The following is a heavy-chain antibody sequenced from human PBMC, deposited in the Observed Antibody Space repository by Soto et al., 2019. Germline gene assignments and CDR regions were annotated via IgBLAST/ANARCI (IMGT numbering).Heavy chain of an antibody. CDR1: GFTFGRFE. V-gene: IGHV3-48*03. D-gene: IGHD3-10*01. Sequence: GSLLLSCSASGFTFGRFELHWVRQAPGKGLEWISYISSSGSTAYYASSVEGRFTISRDNANNSVYLQMDSLRAEDTALYYCTRAAWFPYLSFYWGQGALVTVYS. J-gene: IGHJ4*02. CDR3: TRAAWFPYLSFY. CDR2: ISSSGSTA.